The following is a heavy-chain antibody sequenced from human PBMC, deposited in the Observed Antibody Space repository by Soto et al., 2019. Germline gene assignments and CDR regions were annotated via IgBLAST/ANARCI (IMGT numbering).Heavy chain of an antibody. Sequence: SETLSLTCAVYCGSFSGYYWSWLRQPPGKGLEWIGEINHSGSPNYNPSLKSRVTISVDTSKNQFSLKMTSVTAADTAVYYCATANWSHHYFDPWGQGTLVTVSS. J-gene: IGHJ5*02. CDR2: INHSGSP. CDR3: ATANWSHHYFDP. V-gene: IGHV4-34*01. CDR1: CGSFSGYY. D-gene: IGHD1-1*01.